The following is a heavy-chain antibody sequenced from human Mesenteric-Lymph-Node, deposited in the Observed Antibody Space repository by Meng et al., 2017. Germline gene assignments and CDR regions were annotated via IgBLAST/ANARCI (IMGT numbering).Heavy chain of an antibody. Sequence: QVQLVQSGAEVKKPGASVKVSCKASGSTFTTYYMHWVRQAPGQGLEWMGIINPSSGGTTYAQKFRGRVTMTRDTSTSTVYMELSSLRSDDTAVYFCARDGCRTATCSAGGNWFDPWGQGTLVTVSS. J-gene: IGHJ5*02. D-gene: IGHD2-2*01. CDR1: GSTFTTYY. V-gene: IGHV1-46*03. CDR2: INPSSGGT. CDR3: ARDGCRTATCSAGGNWFDP.